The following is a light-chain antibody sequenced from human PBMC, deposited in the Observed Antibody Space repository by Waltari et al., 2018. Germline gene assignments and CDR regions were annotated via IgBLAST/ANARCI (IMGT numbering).Light chain of an antibody. Sequence: QSALTQPASVSGSPGQSITISCTGSSTDLGSSTLVSWYQHHPDKAPKLLIYEGTHRPSGFSHRFSGSKSGNTASLTISKLQAEDEADYYCFSYADGRSLVFGGGTKLTVL. J-gene: IGLJ2*01. CDR1: STDLGSSTL. V-gene: IGLV2-23*01. CDR3: FSYADGRSLV. CDR2: EGT.